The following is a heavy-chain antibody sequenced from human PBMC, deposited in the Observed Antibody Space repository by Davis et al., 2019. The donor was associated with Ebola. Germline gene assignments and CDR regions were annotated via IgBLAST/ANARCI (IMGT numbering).Heavy chain of an antibody. CDR3: ASLRRTITGMDDGFDI. J-gene: IGHJ3*02. V-gene: IGHV5-51*01. D-gene: IGHD2-8*02. CDR1: GNSFTSHW. CDR2: IYTGDSDT. Sequence: GESLKISCKDSGNSFTSHWIGWSRPMPGKGLDWMGIIYTGDSDTRYSPSFRGQVIISADKSMKTAFLQWSSLKASDSGMYYCASLRRTITGMDDGFDIWGEGTMVTVSS.